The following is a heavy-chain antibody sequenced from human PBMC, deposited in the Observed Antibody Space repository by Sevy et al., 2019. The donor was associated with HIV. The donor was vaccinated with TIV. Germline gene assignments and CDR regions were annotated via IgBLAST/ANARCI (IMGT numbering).Heavy chain of an antibody. D-gene: IGHD1-26*01. CDR3: ARESPLGVEWELSRPQNWFDP. J-gene: IGHJ5*02. CDR1: GGPISSYY. V-gene: IGHV4-59*01. Sequence: SETLSLTCTLFGGPISSYYWNWIRQPPGKGLEWIGYIYYSGSTNYNPSLKSRVTISVDMSKNQFSLKLSSVTAADTAVYYCARESPLGVEWELSRPQNWFDPWGQGTLVTVSS. CDR2: IYYSGST.